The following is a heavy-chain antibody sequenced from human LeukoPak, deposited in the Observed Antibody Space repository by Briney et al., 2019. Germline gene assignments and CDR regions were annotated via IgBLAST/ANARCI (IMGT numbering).Heavy chain of an antibody. CDR1: GYMFIGYG. CDR2: NSAYNGNT. D-gene: IGHD5-18*01. V-gene: IGHV1-18*01. J-gene: IGHJ4*02. Sequence: ASVKVSCKASGYMFIGYGISWVRQAPGQGLEWMGWNSAYNGNTNYAQNLQGRVTMTTDTSTSTAYMELRSLRSDDTAVYYCARVGYSCPDYWGQGTLVTVSS. CDR3: ARVGYSCPDY.